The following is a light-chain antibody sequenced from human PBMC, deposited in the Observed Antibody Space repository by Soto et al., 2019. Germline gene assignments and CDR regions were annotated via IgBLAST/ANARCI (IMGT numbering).Light chain of an antibody. CDR1: SSDVGGYNF. CDR2: EGS. CDR3: FSYAGSSTYV. V-gene: IGLV2-23*01. J-gene: IGLJ1*01. Sequence: QSVLTQPASVFGSPGQSITISCTGTSSDVGGYNFVSWYQQHPGKAPKLMIYEGSKRPSGVSNRFSGSKSGNTASLTISGLQAADEADYFCFSYAGSSTYVFGTGTKVTVL.